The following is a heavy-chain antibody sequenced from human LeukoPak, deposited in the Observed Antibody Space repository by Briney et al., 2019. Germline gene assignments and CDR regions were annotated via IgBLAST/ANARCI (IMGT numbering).Heavy chain of an antibody. CDR2: ISDSGGNT. J-gene: IGHJ3*02. D-gene: IGHD3-22*01. V-gene: IGHV3-23*01. Sequence: GGFLRLSCAASGFTISNYAMSWVRQAPGKGLEWVSGISDSGGNTYYADSVKGRCTISRDNLKNVLYLQMNSLKVEDTALYYCARGLFLSGYLDAFDIWGQGTVVTVSS. CDR3: ARGLFLSGYLDAFDI. CDR1: GFTISNYA.